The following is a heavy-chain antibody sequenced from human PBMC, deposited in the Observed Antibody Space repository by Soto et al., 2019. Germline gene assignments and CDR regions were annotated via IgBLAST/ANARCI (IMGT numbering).Heavy chain of an antibody. CDR2: IYYSGST. V-gene: IGHV4-59*01. D-gene: IGHD4-17*01. Sequence: SETLSLTCTVSGGSISSYYWSWIRQPPGKGLEWIGYIYYSGSTNYNPSLKSRVTISVDTSKNQFSLKLSSVTAADTAVYYCARETTVRSASWFDPWGQGTLVTVSS. J-gene: IGHJ5*02. CDR3: ARETTVRSASWFDP. CDR1: GGSISSYY.